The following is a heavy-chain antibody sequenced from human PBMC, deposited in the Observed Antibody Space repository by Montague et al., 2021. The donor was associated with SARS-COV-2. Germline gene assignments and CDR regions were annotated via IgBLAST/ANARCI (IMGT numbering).Heavy chain of an antibody. CDR1: GGSFSGYY. CDR2: INHSGST. D-gene: IGHD2-2*02. V-gene: IGHV4-34*01. J-gene: IGHJ5*02. CDR3: ASLTLGYCGSTSCYSDWFDP. Sequence: SETLSLTCAVYGGSFSGYYWSWIRQPPGKGLEWIGEINHSGSTNYNPSLKSRVTISVDTSKNQFSLELSSVTAADTAVYYCASLTLGYCGSTSCYSDWFDPWGQGTLVTVSS.